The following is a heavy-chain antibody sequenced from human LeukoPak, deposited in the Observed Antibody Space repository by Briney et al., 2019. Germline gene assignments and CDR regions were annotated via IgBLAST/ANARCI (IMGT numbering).Heavy chain of an antibody. D-gene: IGHD6-19*01. V-gene: IGHV3-30*18. CDR3: AKDAVAGGGKGYDFDY. J-gene: IGHJ4*02. CDR1: GFTFSSYG. CDR2: ISYDGSNK. Sequence: GGSLRLSCAASGFTFSSYGMHWVRQAPGKGLEWVAVISYDGSNKYYADSVKGRFTISRDNSKNTLYLQMNSLRAEDTAVYYCAKDAVAGGGKGYDFDYWGQGTLVTVSS.